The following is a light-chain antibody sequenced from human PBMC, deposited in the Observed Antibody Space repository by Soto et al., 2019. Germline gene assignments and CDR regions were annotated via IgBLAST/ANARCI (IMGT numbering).Light chain of an antibody. CDR2: EAS. Sequence: QSALTQPPSASGSPGQSVTISCTGTSSDVGAYIYVSWYQHHPGKAPKHIIYEASKRPSGVPDRFSGSKSGDTASLTVSGLQAEDEADYYCGSYAGGNNPYVFGTGTKVTVL. J-gene: IGLJ1*01. CDR3: GSYAGGNNPYV. V-gene: IGLV2-8*01. CDR1: SSDVGAYIY.